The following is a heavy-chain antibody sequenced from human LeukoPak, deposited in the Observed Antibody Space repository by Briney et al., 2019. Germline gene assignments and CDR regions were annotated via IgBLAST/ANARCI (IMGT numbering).Heavy chain of an antibody. V-gene: IGHV3-74*01. CDR2: INTDGSST. CDR1: GFTFSSYW. D-gene: IGHD6-6*01. Sequence: GGSLRLSCAASGFTFSSYWMHWVRQAPGKGLVWVSRINTDGSSTSYADSVKGRFTISRDNAKNTLYLQMNSLRAEDTAVYYCARGGLIAAPEKNYWGQGTLVTVSS. CDR3: ARGGLIAAPEKNY. J-gene: IGHJ4*02.